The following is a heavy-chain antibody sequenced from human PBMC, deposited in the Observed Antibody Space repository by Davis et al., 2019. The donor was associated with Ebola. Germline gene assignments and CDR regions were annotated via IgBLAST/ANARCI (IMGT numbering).Heavy chain of an antibody. CDR3: ARHFRMTTNAFDY. Sequence: GESLKISCKGSGYSFTSYWIGWVRQMPGKGLEWMGIIYPGDSDTRYGPSFQGHVTISADKSISTTYLQWSSLKASDTAMYYCARHFRMTTNAFDYWGQGTLVTVSS. J-gene: IGHJ4*02. V-gene: IGHV5-51*01. D-gene: IGHD4-17*01. CDR1: GYSFTSYW. CDR2: IYPGDSDT.